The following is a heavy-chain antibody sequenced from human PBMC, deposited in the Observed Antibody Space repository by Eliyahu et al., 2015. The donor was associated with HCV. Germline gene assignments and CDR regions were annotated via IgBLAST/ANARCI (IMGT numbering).Heavy chain of an antibody. CDR2: ISYDATTI. J-gene: IGHJ4*02. V-gene: IGHV3-30*03. D-gene: IGHD3-3*01. CDR3: ASPEISYDLWSPVDY. Sequence: QVQLVESGGGVVQPGRSLRLSCAASGFTFTTYGMHWVRQAPGKGLEWLALISYDATTIYYADSVKGRFTISRDNSKNMVYLRMNSLTVEDTAVYYCASPEISYDLWSPVDYWGQGTLVTVSS. CDR1: GFTFTTYG.